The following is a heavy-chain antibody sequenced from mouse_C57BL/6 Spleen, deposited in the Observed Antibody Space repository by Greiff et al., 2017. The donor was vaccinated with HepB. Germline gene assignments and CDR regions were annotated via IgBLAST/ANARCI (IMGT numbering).Heavy chain of an antibody. J-gene: IGHJ4*01. CDR1: GYTFTDYE. Sequence: VKVVESGAELVRPGASVTLSCKASGYTFTDYEMHWVKQTPVHGLEWIGAIDPETGGTAYNQKFKGKAILTADKSSSTAYMELRSLTSEDSAVYYCTRWGVTTSYYYAMDYWGQGTSVTVSS. D-gene: IGHD2-2*01. CDR3: TRWGVTTSYYYAMDY. CDR2: IDPETGGT. V-gene: IGHV1-15*01.